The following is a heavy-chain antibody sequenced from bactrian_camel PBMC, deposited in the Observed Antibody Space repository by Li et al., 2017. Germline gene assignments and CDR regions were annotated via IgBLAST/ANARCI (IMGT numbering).Heavy chain of an antibody. J-gene: IGHJ4*01. D-gene: IGHD5*01. V-gene: IGHV3S42*01. CDR1: GFTLSSYR. CDR2: INHEGVV. Sequence: DVQLVESGGGLVEAGGSLILSCTASGFTLSSYRMGWFRQAPGKERQGVASINHEGVVSYANSVKGRFTISRDNVRDSLDLQMDNLEPEDTGMYYCAVGLGACSEGTCYFHRDYNNWGQGTQVTVS. CDR3: AVGLGACSEGTCYFHRDYNN.